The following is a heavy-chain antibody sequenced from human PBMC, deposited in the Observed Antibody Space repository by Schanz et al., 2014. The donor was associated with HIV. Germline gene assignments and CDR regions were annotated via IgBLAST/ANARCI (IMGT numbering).Heavy chain of an antibody. Sequence: QVQLVQSEAEVKRPGSSVKVSCKASGYTFTSYDINWVRQATGQGLEWMGWMNPNSGNTGFAQKFQGRVTMTRNTSINTAYMEVSGLKSEDTAVYYCARKMSISNQWLRALYSNYGMDVWGQGTTVTVSS. D-gene: IGHD5-12*01. V-gene: IGHV1-8*01. CDR2: MNPNSGNT. CDR1: GYTFTSYD. CDR3: ARKMSISNQWLRALYSNYGMDV. J-gene: IGHJ6*02.